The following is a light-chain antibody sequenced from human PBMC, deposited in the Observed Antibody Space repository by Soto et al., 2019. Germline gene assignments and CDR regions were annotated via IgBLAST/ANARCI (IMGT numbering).Light chain of an antibody. CDR1: SSDVGGYNY. CDR3: SSYAGSNNLV. J-gene: IGLJ2*01. CDR2: EVN. Sequence: QSALTQPPSASGSPGQSVTISCTGTSSDVGGYNYVSWYQQYPGKAPKLMIYEVNKRPSGVPDRFSGSKSGNTASLTVSGLQAEDEADYYFSSYAGSNNLVYGGGTKLTVL. V-gene: IGLV2-8*01.